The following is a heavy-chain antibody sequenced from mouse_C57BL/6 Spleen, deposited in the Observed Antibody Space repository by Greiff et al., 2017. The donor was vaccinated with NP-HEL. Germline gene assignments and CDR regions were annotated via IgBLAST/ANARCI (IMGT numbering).Heavy chain of an antibody. D-gene: IGHD4-1*01. J-gene: IGHJ4*01. CDR1: GYAFSSSW. CDR2: IYPGDGDT. V-gene: IGHV1-82*01. CDR3: AVGAGTVYAMDY. Sequence: VQLQQSGPELVKPGASVKISCKASGYAFSSSWMNWVKQRPGKGLEWIGRIYPGDGDTNYNGKFKGKATLTADKSSSTAYMQLSSLTSEDSAVYFCAVGAGTVYAMDYWGQGTSVTVSS.